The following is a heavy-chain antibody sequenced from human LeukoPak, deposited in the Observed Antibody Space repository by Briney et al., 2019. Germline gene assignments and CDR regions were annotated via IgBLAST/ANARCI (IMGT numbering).Heavy chain of an antibody. Sequence: SETLSLTYTVSGGSISSYYWSWIRQPPGKGLEWIGYIYYSGSTNYNPSLKSRVTISVDTSKNQFSLKLSSVTAADTAVYYCAREAANGITIFTPHFDYWGQGTLVTVSS. D-gene: IGHD3-3*01. CDR2: IYYSGST. V-gene: IGHV4-59*01. J-gene: IGHJ4*02. CDR1: GGSISSYY. CDR3: AREAANGITIFTPHFDY.